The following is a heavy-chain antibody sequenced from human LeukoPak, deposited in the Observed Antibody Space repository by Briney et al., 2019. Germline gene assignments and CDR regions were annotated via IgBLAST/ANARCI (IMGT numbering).Heavy chain of an antibody. V-gene: IGHV3-53*01. J-gene: IGHJ5*02. CDR3: ASLKTLHAGGWFDP. CDR2: IYTGGST. CDR1: GFTVSTNY. Sequence: GGSLRLSCAASGFTVSTNYMSWVRQAPGKGLEWVSVIYTGGSTSFSDSVKGRFTISRDNSKNTLYLQMNSLRAEDTAVYYCASLKTLHAGGWFDPWGQGTLVTVSS. D-gene: IGHD3-10*01.